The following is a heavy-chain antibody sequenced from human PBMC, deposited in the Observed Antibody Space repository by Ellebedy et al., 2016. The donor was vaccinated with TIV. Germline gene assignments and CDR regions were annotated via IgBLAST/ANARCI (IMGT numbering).Heavy chain of an antibody. D-gene: IGHD3-3*01. V-gene: IGHV4-61*02. Sequence: SETLSLXXTVSGGSISSGSYYWSWIRQPAGKGLEWIGRIYTSGSTNYNPSLKSRVTMSVDTSKNQFSLKLSSVTAADTAVYYCARDVRFGFWSGNNWFDPWGQGTLVTVSS. CDR1: GGSISSGSYY. CDR3: ARDVRFGFWSGNNWFDP. CDR2: IYTSGST. J-gene: IGHJ5*02.